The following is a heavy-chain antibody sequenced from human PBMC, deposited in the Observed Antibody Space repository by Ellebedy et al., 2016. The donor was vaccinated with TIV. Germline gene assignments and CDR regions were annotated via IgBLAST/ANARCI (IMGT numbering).Heavy chain of an antibody. Sequence: GSLRLSXTVSGGSISSHYWTWIRQPPGKGLEWIGNIYYTGVTNYNPSLKSRVIISVDSSKNQFSLNLRSVTAADTATYYCARDLTGPNDALDIWGQGTMVTVSS. J-gene: IGHJ3*02. D-gene: IGHD3-9*01. CDR2: IYYTGVT. CDR3: ARDLTGPNDALDI. V-gene: IGHV4-59*11. CDR1: GGSISSHY.